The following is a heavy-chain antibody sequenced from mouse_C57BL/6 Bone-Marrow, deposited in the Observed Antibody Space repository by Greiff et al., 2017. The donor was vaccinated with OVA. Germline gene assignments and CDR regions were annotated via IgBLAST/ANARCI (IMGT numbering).Heavy chain of an antibody. CDR3: ARGGGYYYAMDY. D-gene: IGHD1-1*02. J-gene: IGHJ4*01. Sequence: EVQLVESGGGLVQSGRSLRLSCATSGFTFSDFYMEWVRQAPGKGLEWIAASRNKANDYTTEYSASVKGRFIVSRDTSQSILYLQMNALRAEDTAIYYCARGGGYYYAMDYWGQGTSVTVSS. CDR2: SRNKANDYTT. V-gene: IGHV7-1*01. CDR1: GFTFSDFY.